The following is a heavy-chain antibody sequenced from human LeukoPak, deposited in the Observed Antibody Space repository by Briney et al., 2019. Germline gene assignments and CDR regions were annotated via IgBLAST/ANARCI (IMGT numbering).Heavy chain of an antibody. CDR2: ISGSGGTT. D-gene: IGHD3-22*01. CDR3: AKGVVDYYDSSGYYPSDL. CDR1: GFTFNSYA. V-gene: IGHV3-23*01. J-gene: IGHJ5*02. Sequence: GGSLRLSCAGSGFTFNSYAMTWVRQAPGKGLKWVSGISGSGGTTYYADSVKGRFTISRDNSNNTLYLQTNSMRVEDTAVYFCAKGVVDYYDSSGYYPSDLWGQGTLVTVSS.